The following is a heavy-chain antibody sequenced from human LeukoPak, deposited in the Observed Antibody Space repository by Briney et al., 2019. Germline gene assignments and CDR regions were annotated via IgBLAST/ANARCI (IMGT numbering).Heavy chain of an antibody. J-gene: IGHJ4*02. V-gene: IGHV3-23*01. Sequence: PGGSLRLSCAASGFTFSTYAMTWVRQAPGKGLEWVSGISGSGASTYYADSVKGRFTISRDNSKNTLYLQMNSLRADDTALYYCAIAIRQNRDLYDYWGQGTLVTVSS. CDR1: GFTFSTYA. CDR2: ISGSGAST. CDR3: AIAIRQNRDLYDY. D-gene: IGHD1-14*01.